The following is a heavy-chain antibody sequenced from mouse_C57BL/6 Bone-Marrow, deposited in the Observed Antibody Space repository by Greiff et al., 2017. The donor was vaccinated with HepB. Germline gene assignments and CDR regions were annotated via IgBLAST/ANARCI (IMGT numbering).Heavy chain of an antibody. CDR1: GYTFTSYW. CDR2: IDPNSGGT. J-gene: IGHJ4*01. CDR3: ARWRLRRGDYAMDY. D-gene: IGHD2-4*01. Sequence: VQLQQPGAELVKPGASVKLSCKASGYTFTSYWMHWVKQRPGGGLEWIGRIDPNSGGTKYNEKFKSKATLTVDKPSSTAYMQLSSLTSEDSAVYYCARWRLRRGDYAMDYWGQGTSVTVSS. V-gene: IGHV1-72*01.